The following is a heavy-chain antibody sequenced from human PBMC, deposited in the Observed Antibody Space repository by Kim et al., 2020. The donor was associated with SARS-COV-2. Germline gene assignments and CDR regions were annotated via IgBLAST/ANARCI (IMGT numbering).Heavy chain of an antibody. Sequence: GSTYYPDSVKGQFTISRDNSKNTLYLQMNSLGAEDTAVYYCAKGLWQLFHWGQGTLVTVSS. CDR3: AKGLWQLFH. CDR2: GST. D-gene: IGHD3-16*01. V-gene: IGHV3-23*01. J-gene: IGHJ4*02.